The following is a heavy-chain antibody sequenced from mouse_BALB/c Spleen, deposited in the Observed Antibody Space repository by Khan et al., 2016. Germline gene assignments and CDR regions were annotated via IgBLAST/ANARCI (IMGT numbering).Heavy chain of an antibody. J-gene: IGHJ1*01. CDR2: IPPSTGYT. V-gene: IGHV1-7*01. CDR1: GYTFTTYW. CDR3: AMSDFDV. Sequence: QVQLQQSGAELAKPGASVKMSCKASGYTFTTYWMHWVKQRPGHGLEWIGYIPPSTGYTEYNQKFKDKATFTADTSSSTAFIQQSSLTSEDSAVYYCAMSDFDVWGAGTSVTVSS.